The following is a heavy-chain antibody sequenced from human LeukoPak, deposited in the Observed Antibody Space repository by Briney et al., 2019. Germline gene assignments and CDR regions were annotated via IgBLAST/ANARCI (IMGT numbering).Heavy chain of an antibody. J-gene: IGHJ4*02. CDR2: IKQDGNEK. CDR1: GFSFSSWW. Sequence: GGSLRLSCAASGFSFSSWWMSWVRQAPGKGLEWVANIKQDGNEKYYVDSVKGRFTISGDNDKNSLYLQMNSLRAEDTAVYYCVREDRSCYYYWGQGTLVTVSS. CDR3: VREDRSCYYY. D-gene: IGHD2-15*01. V-gene: IGHV3-7*03.